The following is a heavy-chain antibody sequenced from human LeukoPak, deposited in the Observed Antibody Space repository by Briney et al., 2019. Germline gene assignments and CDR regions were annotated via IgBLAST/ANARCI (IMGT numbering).Heavy chain of an antibody. CDR1: GYTFTDYF. CDR3: GRVWGERGGDYYSYSYMDV. Sequence: ASVKVSCKFSGYTFTDYFMHWVRRAPGHGLEWMGWINLNTGGTKYAQTFLGRVTMTRDTSINTAYLELQRLRSDATAVYYCGRVWGERGGDYYSYSYMDVWGKGTTVTVSS. J-gene: IGHJ6*03. V-gene: IGHV1-2*02. D-gene: IGHD2-21*02. CDR2: INLNTGGT.